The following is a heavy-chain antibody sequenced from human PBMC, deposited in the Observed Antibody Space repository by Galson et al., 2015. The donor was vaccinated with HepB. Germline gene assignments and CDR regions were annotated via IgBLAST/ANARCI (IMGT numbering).Heavy chain of an antibody. CDR2: INPNSGGT. Sequence: SVKVSCKASGYTFTGYYMHWVRQAPGQGLEWMGWINPNSGGTNYAQKFQGRVTMTRDTSISTAYMELSRLRSDDTAVYYCARDRITMVRGVMGNWFDPWGQGTLVTVSS. J-gene: IGHJ5*02. D-gene: IGHD3-10*01. CDR1: GYTFTGYY. CDR3: ARDRITMVRGVMGNWFDP. V-gene: IGHV1-2*02.